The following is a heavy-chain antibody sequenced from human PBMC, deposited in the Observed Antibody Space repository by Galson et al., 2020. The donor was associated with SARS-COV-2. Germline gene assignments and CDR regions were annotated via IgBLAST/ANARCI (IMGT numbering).Heavy chain of an antibody. CDR2: INHSGST. CDR3: ARGGYSSGWYGLRNWFDP. J-gene: IGHJ5*02. Sequence: SETLSLPCAVYGGSFSGYYWSWIRQPPGKGLEWIGEINHSGSTNYNPSPKSRVPISVDTSKNQFSLKLSSVTAADTAVYYCARGGYSSGWYGLRNWFDPWGQGTLVTVSS. D-gene: IGHD6-19*01. CDR1: GGSFSGYY. V-gene: IGHV4-34*01.